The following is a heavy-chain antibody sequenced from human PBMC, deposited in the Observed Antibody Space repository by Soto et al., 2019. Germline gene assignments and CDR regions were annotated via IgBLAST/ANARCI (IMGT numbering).Heavy chain of an antibody. CDR1: GGFFSDNY. V-gene: IGHV4-34*12. CDR3: AINWLPGGSYGYTSDI. D-gene: IGHD1-26*01. Sequence: PSETLSLTCAGYGGFFSDNYWSWIRQTQGKGLEWIGEIIHSGRTNYNPSLKSRVTISEDTFKKQFSLKLNSVTDADTAVYYWAINWLPGGSYGYTSDIWVQGTVVTV. J-gene: IGHJ3*02. CDR2: IIHSGRT.